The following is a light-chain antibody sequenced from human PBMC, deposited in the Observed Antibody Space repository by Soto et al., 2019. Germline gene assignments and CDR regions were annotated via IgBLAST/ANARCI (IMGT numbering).Light chain of an antibody. CDR3: QQRYSTLTWT. V-gene: IGKV1-39*01. CDR1: QSIDTY. J-gene: IGKJ1*01. CDR2: AAS. Sequence: DIQMTQAPSSLSASVGDRVTIPGRASQSIDTYLNWYEQKPGKAPQLLLYAASSLQSGVPSRFSGSGSGTDFTLTISNLQPEDFATYYCQQRYSTLTWTFGQGTKVDI.